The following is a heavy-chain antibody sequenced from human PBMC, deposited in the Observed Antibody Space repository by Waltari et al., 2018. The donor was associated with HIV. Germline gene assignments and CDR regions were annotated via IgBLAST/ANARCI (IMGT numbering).Heavy chain of an antibody. CDR2: ISWNSGSI. D-gene: IGHD6-19*01. V-gene: IGHV3-9*01. J-gene: IGHJ4*02. Sequence: EVQLVESGGGLVQPGRSLRLSCAACGLTFDDYAMHWVRQAPGEGLEWVSGISWNSGSIGYADSVKGRFTISRDNAKNSLYLQMNSLRAADTALYYCAKDLVPYGSHGWSLDYWGQGTLVTVSS. CDR3: AKDLVPYGSHGWSLDY. CDR1: GLTFDDYA.